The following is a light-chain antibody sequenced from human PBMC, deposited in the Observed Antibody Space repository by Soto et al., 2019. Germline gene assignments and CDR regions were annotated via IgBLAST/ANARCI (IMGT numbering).Light chain of an antibody. J-gene: IGKJ5*01. CDR2: GAS. Sequence: ILLTHAPDTLSFSPLYRSTIYFSSAQSVGTRLAWYQHKTGQAPRLLISGASSRATGIPARFSGSGSGTEFTLTISSLQPEDFAVYYCQQRSNWPPITFGQGTRLEIK. V-gene: IGKV3-11*01. CDR3: QQRSNWPPIT. CDR1: QSVGTR.